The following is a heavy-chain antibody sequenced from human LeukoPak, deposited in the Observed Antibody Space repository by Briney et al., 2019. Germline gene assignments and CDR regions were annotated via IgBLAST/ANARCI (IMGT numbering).Heavy chain of an antibody. Sequence: PGGSLRLACAVSGFTVDSNYMSWVRQTPGKGLEWVSVIYSGGSTYYADSVKGRFTISRDNSKNTLYLQINSLRAEDTAVYYCAKAYHYYGSGSSFDYWGQGTLVTVSS. D-gene: IGHD3-10*01. J-gene: IGHJ4*02. CDR2: IYSGGST. CDR3: AKAYHYYGSGSSFDY. CDR1: GFTVDSNY. V-gene: IGHV3-66*01.